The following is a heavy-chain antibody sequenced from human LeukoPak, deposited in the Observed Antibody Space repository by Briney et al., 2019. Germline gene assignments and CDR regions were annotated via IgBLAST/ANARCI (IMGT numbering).Heavy chain of an antibody. V-gene: IGHV1-2*02. J-gene: IGHJ4*02. D-gene: IGHD6-13*01. Sequence: ASVKVSCKASGYTFTGYYMHWVRQAPGQGLEWMGWINPNSGGTNYAQKFQGRVTMTRDTSISTAYMELRSLRSDDTAVYYCARPHHSSSALIDYWGQGTLVTVSS. CDR3: ARPHHSSSALIDY. CDR1: GYTFTGYY. CDR2: INPNSGGT.